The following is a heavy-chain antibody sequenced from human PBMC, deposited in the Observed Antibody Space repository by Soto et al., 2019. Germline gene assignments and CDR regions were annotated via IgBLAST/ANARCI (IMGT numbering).Heavy chain of an antibody. CDR3: ARTGGTQVAGMYYYYYGMDV. Sequence: PGESLKISCKGSGYSFTSYWIGWVRQMPGKGLEWMGIIYPGDSDTRYSPSFQGQVTISADKSISTACLQWSSLKASDTAMYYCARTGGTQVAGMYYYYYGMDVWGQGTTVTVSS. CDR2: IYPGDSDT. V-gene: IGHV5-51*01. D-gene: IGHD6-19*01. CDR1: GYSFTSYW. J-gene: IGHJ6*02.